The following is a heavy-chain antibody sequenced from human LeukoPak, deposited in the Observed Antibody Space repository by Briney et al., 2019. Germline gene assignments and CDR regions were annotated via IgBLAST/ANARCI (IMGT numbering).Heavy chain of an antibody. CDR3: AREDIVVVPAAKDYYYYMDV. V-gene: IGHV4-4*07. J-gene: IGHJ6*03. D-gene: IGHD2-2*01. CDR1: GGSISSYY. CDR2: IYTSGST. Sequence: SETLSLTCTVSGGSISSYYWSWIRQPAGKGLEWIGRIYTSGSTNYNPSLKSRVTMSVDTSKNQFSLKLSSVTAADTAVYYCAREDIVVVPAAKDYYYYMDVWGKGTTVTVSS.